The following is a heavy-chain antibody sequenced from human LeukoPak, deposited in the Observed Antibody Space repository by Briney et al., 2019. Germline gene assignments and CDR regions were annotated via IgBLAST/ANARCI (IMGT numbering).Heavy chain of an antibody. CDR1: GFTFSVAA. Sequence: PGGSLRLSCAASGFTFSVAAMTWVRQAPGKGLEWVSLIGASGESTLYADSVKGRLAISRDNSKNTLYLQMNSLRAEDTAIYFCATKTSGTYGYFEYWGQGTLVTVSS. CDR3: ATKTSGTYGYFEY. J-gene: IGHJ4*02. CDR2: IGASGEST. V-gene: IGHV3-23*01. D-gene: IGHD1-26*01.